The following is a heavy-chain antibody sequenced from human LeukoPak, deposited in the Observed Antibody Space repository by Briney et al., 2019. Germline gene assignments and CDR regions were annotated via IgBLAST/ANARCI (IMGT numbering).Heavy chain of an antibody. J-gene: IGHJ4*02. Sequence: SETLSLTCGVSGGSFSGHYWSWIRQPPGRGLEWIGEINQRGSANYNPSLKSRVTISVDTSKKQFSLKLSSVTAADTGVYFCATKYSVAVAANPPYFDYWGQGTLVTVSS. D-gene: IGHD6-19*01. CDR2: INQRGSA. CDR1: GGSFSGHY. V-gene: IGHV4-34*01. CDR3: ATKYSVAVAANPPYFDY.